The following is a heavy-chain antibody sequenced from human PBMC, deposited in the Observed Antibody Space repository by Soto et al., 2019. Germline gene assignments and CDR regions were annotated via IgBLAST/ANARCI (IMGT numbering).Heavy chain of an antibody. CDR1: GFTFSNFG. V-gene: IGHV3-15*07. CDR2: IKSKIDGETT. Sequence: GGSLRLSFAASGFTFSNFGMNWVRQAPGKGLEWVGRIKSKIDGETTDYAAPVKGRFTISRDDSKTTLYLHMSSLKIEDTGVYYCVTLNWLDPWGRGTLVTVSS. J-gene: IGHJ5*02. CDR3: VTLNWLDP.